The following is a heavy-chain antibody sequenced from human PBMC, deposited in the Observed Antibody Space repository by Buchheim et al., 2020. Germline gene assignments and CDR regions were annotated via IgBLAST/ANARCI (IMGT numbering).Heavy chain of an antibody. J-gene: IGHJ4*02. CDR1: GFTFSSYW. CDR3: ARDSDSSGYRPYYFDY. Sequence: EVQLVESGGGLVQPGGSLRLSCAASGFTFSSYWMSWVCQAPGKGLEWVANIKQDGSEKYYVDSVKGRFTISRDNAKNSLYLQMNSLRAEDTAVYYCARDSDSSGYRPYYFDYWGQGTL. D-gene: IGHD3-22*01. CDR2: IKQDGSEK. V-gene: IGHV3-7*01.